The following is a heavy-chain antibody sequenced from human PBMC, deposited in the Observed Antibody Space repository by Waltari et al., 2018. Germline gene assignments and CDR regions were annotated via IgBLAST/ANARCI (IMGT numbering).Heavy chain of an antibody. Sequence: QVQLQESGPGLVKPSGTLSLTCSVSEYSISTGFYWGWVRQTPGKGLEWIGSIYHLGNTRYNRPLKSPAAVSMDMSKNQFSLRLTAVTAADTAVYYCARHRLDRGDSFDFWGQGVLVTVSS. V-gene: IGHV4-38-2*02. D-gene: IGHD3-22*01. CDR1: EYSISTGFY. J-gene: IGHJ4*02. CDR3: ARHRLDRGDSFDF. CDR2: IYHLGNT.